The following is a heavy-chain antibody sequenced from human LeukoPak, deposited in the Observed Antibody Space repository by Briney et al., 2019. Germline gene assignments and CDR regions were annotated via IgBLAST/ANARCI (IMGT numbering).Heavy chain of an antibody. J-gene: IGHJ4*02. CDR3: AREAWSIAAPTHFDY. CDR2: IWYDGSNK. Sequence: GGSLRLSWAASGFTFSSYGMHWVRQAPGKGLEWVAVIWYDGSNKYYADSVKGRFTISRDNSKNTLYLQMNSLRAEDTAVYYCAREAWSIAAPTHFDYWGQGTLVTVSS. V-gene: IGHV3-33*01. D-gene: IGHD6-6*01. CDR1: GFTFSSYG.